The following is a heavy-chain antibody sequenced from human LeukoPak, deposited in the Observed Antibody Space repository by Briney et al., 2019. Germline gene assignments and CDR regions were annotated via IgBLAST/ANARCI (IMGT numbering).Heavy chain of an antibody. CDR3: ARDRMGYDFWSGYYYYMDV. Sequence: ASVKVSCKASGYTFTSYDINWVRQATGQRLEWMGWMNPNSGNTGYAQKFQGRVTITRNTSISTAYMELRSLRSDDTAVYYCARDRMGYDFWSGYYYYMDVWGKGTTVTVSS. CDR2: MNPNSGNT. V-gene: IGHV1-8*03. J-gene: IGHJ6*03. CDR1: GYTFTSYD. D-gene: IGHD3-3*01.